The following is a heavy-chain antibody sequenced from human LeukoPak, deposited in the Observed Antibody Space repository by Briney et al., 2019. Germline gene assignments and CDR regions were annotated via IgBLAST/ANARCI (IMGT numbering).Heavy chain of an antibody. J-gene: IGHJ5*02. CDR2: IYYSGST. CDR3: ARQGFRWHWFDP. D-gene: IGHD2-15*01. Sequence: SETLSLTCTVSGGSISSSGYYWGWIRQPLGKGLEWIGSIYYSGSTYYNPSLKSRVTISVDTSKNQFSLKLSSVTAADTAVYYCARQGFRWHWFDPWGQGTLVTVSS. V-gene: IGHV4-39*01. CDR1: GGSISSSGYY.